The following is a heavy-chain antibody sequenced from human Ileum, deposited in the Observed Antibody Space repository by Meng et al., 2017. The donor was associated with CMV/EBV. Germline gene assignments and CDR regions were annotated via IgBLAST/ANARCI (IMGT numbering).Heavy chain of an antibody. D-gene: IGHD3-10*01. CDR1: GDSISGYP. Sequence: VSLRTSGPGLGMPSETLSLTGIASGDSISGYPWTWIRKPAGKGLGWMGRLRTSGTTDHNLSLKSRVTLSIDTSKNQFSLKLNSVTAADTAVYYCGRAGARGVPVDMWGQGTLVTVSS. CDR2: LRTSGTT. V-gene: IGHV4-4*07. J-gene: IGHJ4*02. CDR3: GRAGARGVPVDM.